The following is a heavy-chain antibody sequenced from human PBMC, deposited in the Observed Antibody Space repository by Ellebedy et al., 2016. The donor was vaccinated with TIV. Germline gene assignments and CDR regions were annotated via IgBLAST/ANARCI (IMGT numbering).Heavy chain of an antibody. V-gene: IGHV3-30*03. D-gene: IGHD1-20*01. CDR2: ISYDGNNK. CDR1: GFTLSDHY. Sequence: GESLKISCAASGFTLSDHYMDWVRQAPGKGLEWVTGISYDGNNKYYADSVKGRFTISRDNSKNTVYLQMNSLRAEDAAVYYCARDRPISGKKSWCFDYWGQGTLVTVSS. J-gene: IGHJ4*02. CDR3: ARDRPISGKKSWCFDY.